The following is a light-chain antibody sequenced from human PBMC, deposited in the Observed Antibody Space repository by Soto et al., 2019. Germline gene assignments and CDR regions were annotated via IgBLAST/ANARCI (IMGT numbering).Light chain of an antibody. J-gene: IGKJ5*01. CDR1: QDISNY. Sequence: DIQMTQSPSSLSASVGDRVTITCRASQDISNYLNWYQQRPGKAPKLLIYDASNLERGVPSRFRGTRSRSHFTFAVTSPQPEDVATYYCQQSDSLPITFGQGTRLEI. V-gene: IGKV1-33*01. CDR3: QQSDSLPIT. CDR2: DAS.